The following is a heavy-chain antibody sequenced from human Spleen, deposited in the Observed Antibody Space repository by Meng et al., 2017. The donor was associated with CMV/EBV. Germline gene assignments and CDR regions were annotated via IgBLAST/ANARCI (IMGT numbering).Heavy chain of an antibody. CDR1: GFTFSRCS. CDR3: AIRYCTNGVFPFDS. CDR2: ISTSSSHT. Sequence: GESLKISCAASGFTFSRCSMSWVRQAPGKGLEWVSSISTSSSHTFYADSVKGRFTISRDNALNSLYLQMNALGAEDTAVYYCAIRYCTNGVFPFDSWGQGTLVTVSS. D-gene: IGHD2-8*01. J-gene: IGHJ4*02. V-gene: IGHV3-21*01.